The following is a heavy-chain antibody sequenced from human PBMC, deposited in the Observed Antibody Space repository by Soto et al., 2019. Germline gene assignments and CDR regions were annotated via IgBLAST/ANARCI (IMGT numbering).Heavy chain of an antibody. D-gene: IGHD2-2*02. V-gene: IGHV3-30-3*01. Sequence: GGSLRLSCAASGFTFSIYALHWVRQAPGKGLEWVAVISFDGSNTLYADSVKGRFTISRDNSKNTLYVQMNSLRGEDTAVYNCARGRYCSGTSCYTDYYFGMDVWGQGTTVTVSS. CDR1: GFTFSIYA. J-gene: IGHJ6*02. CDR3: ARGRYCSGTSCYTDYYFGMDV. CDR2: ISFDGSNT.